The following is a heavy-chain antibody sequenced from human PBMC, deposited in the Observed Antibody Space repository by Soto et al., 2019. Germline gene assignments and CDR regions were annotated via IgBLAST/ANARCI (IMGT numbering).Heavy chain of an antibody. V-gene: IGHV4-39*01. D-gene: IGHD3-10*01. J-gene: IGHJ6*03. CDR3: RNRMVRGDYSMAV. Sequence: ETLSLTCTVSGGSIRSSRYYWGWIRQPPGKGLEWIGSIYYSGSTYCNPSLKSRVTISVDTSKNQFSLKLSSVPAADTAVYSCRNRMVRGDYSMAVGAKGPRSPSP. CDR2: IYYSGST. CDR1: GGSIRSSRYY.